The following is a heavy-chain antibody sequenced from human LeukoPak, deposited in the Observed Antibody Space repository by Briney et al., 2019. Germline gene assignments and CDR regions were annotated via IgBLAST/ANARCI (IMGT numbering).Heavy chain of an antibody. V-gene: IGHV7-4-1*02. J-gene: IGHJ4*02. CDR1: GYTFTDYY. CDR3: ARSYYYGSGSSPPLY. D-gene: IGHD3-10*01. Sequence: GASVKVSCKSSGYTFTDYYMHWVRQAPGQGLEWMGWINTHSGNPTYAQGFTGRYVFSLDTSVSTAYLQISSLKAEDTAVYYCARSYYYGSGSSPPLYWGQGTLVTVSS. CDR2: INTHSGNP.